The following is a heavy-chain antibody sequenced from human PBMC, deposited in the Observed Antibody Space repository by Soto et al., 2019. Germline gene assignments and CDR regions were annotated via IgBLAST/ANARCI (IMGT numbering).Heavy chain of an antibody. CDR2: IYDSGST. CDR3: ARYRRGTGWYYLDY. J-gene: IGHJ4*02. CDR1: GSSISGNY. D-gene: IGHD6-19*01. Sequence: SETLSLTCTFSGSSISGNYWSWIRQPPGKGLEWIGYIYDSGSTNYSPSLQSRVTMSVDRSKNQFSLALTSVTAADTAVYFCARYRRGTGWYYLDYWGQGILVTVSS. V-gene: IGHV4-59*01.